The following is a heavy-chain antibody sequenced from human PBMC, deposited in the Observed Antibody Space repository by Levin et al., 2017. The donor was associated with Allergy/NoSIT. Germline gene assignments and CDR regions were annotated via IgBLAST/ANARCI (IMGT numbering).Heavy chain of an antibody. D-gene: IGHD6-19*01. CDR2: IESDGSST. Sequence: GGSLRLSCAASGFTFRNYWMHWVRQAPGKVLVWVSRIESDGSSTSYADSVKGRFTISRDHAKNTLYLQMNTLRAEETAVYYCVRAESVVAGPFDYWGQGILVTVSS. V-gene: IGHV3-74*01. CDR1: GFTFRNYW. CDR3: VRAESVVAGPFDY. J-gene: IGHJ4*02.